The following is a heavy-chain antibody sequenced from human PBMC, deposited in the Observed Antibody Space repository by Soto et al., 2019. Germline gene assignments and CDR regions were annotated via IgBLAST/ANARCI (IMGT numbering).Heavy chain of an antibody. CDR1: GGSISSSSYY. D-gene: IGHD2-15*01. CDR2: IYYSGST. CDR3: AVDGARIGY. J-gene: IGHJ4*02. Sequence: TSETLSLTCTVSGGSISSSSYYWGWIRQPPGKGLEWIGSIYYSGSTYYNPSLNSRVIISLDTSKSQFSLKLSSVTAADTAVYYCAVDGARIGYWGPGTLVTVSS. V-gene: IGHV4-39*01.